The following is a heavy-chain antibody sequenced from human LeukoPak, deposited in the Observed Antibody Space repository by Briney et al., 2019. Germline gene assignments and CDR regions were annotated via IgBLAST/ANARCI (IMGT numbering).Heavy chain of an antibody. CDR1: GFTFSSFG. CDR2: ISYDGSIK. CDR3: AKDSGQLGYCSSTSCPN. Sequence: PGGSLRLSCAASGFTFSSFGMHWVRQAPGKGLEWVAFISYDGSIKYYADSVKGRFTISRDNSKNTLYLQMNSLRAEDTAVYYCAKDSGQLGYCSSTSCPNWGQGTLVTVSS. V-gene: IGHV3-30*02. D-gene: IGHD2-2*01. J-gene: IGHJ4*02.